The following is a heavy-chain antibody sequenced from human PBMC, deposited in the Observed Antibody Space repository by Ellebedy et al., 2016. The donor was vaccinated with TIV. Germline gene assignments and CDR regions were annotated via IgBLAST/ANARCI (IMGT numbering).Heavy chain of an antibody. D-gene: IGHD5-18*01. CDR2: IPKGGST. CDR1: GFTFSSFS. Sequence: PGGSLRLSCTTSGFTFSSFSMSWVRQAPGKGLEWVSGIPKGGSTYYAASVKGRFTISRDNSRSSVYLQMNSLRAEDTAVYFCAKDAIDDGYWDFDSWGQGTLVTVSS. V-gene: IGHV3-23*03. CDR3: AKDAIDDGYWDFDS. J-gene: IGHJ4*02.